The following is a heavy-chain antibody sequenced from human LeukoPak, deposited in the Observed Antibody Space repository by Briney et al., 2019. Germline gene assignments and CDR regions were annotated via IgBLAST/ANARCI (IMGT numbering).Heavy chain of an antibody. CDR2: IYYRGST. V-gene: IGHV4-59*08. CDR3: ARSSMVQGVIITHPLGFDY. CDR1: GGSISSYY. D-gene: IGHD3-10*01. J-gene: IGHJ4*02. Sequence: WESLSLTCTVSGGSISSYYWSWIRRPPGKGLEWIGYIYYRGSTNYNPSLKSRVTISVVTSKNQFSLKLSSVTAADTAVYYCARSSMVQGVIITHPLGFDYWGQGTLVTVSS.